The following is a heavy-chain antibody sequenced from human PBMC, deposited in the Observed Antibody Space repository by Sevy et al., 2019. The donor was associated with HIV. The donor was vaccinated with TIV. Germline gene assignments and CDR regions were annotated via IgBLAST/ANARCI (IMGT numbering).Heavy chain of an antibody. J-gene: IGHJ4*02. CDR3: ARRESGVTLPYSGSYAPRGLIDY. CDR2: IYYSGST. CDR1: GGSISSSSYY. D-gene: IGHD1-26*01. V-gene: IGHV4-39*01. Sequence: SETLSLTCTVSGGSISSSSYYWGWIRQPPGKGLEWIGSIYYSGSTYYNPSLKSRVTISVDTSKNQFSLKLSSVTAADTAVYYCARRESGVTLPYSGSYAPRGLIDYWGQGTLVTVSS.